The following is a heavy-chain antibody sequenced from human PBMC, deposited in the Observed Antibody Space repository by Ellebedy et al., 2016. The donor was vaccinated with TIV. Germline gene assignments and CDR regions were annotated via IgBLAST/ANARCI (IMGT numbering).Heavy chain of an antibody. D-gene: IGHD1-14*01. Sequence: MPSETLSLTCTVSGGSISSSNYYWGWIRQTPGTGVEWIGSIHSSGSTSYKPSLKSRVTISVDTSKNQFSLKLSSVTAADTAVYYCARSPEYWGQGTLVTVSS. V-gene: IGHV4-39*07. J-gene: IGHJ4*02. CDR2: IHSSGST. CDR1: GGSISSSNYY. CDR3: ARSPEY.